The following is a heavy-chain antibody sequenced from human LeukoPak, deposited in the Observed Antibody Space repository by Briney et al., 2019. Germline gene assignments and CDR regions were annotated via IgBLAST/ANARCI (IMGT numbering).Heavy chain of an antibody. CDR1: GGSISSYY. V-gene: IGHV4-59*08. CDR3: ARHGQLRYYDILTGYPEAYYFDY. Sequence: SETLSLTCTVSGGSISSYYWSWIRQPPGKGLEWIGYIYYSGSTYYNPSLKSRVTISVDTSKNQFSLKLSSVTAADAAVYYCARHGQLRYYDILTGYPEAYYFDYWGQGTLVTVSS. D-gene: IGHD3-9*01. CDR2: IYYSGST. J-gene: IGHJ4*02.